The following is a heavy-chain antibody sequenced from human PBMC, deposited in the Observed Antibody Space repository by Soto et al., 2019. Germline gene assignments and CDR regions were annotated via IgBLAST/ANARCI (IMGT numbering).Heavy chain of an antibody. Sequence: EVQLVESGGGLVQPGGSLRLSCAASGFIFSNYGLTWIRQAPGKGLEWVSHTNSHASSTLYADSVRGRFTISRDDAKNSVYLQMSSLSDDDTAVYYCTRDPEGDLDFDFWGQGTLVTVSS. CDR1: GFIFSNYG. V-gene: IGHV3-48*02. CDR3: TRDPEGDLDFDF. CDR2: TNSHASST. J-gene: IGHJ4*02. D-gene: IGHD2-21*02.